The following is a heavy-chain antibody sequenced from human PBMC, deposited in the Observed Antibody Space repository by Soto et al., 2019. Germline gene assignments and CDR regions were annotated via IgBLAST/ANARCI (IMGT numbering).Heavy chain of an antibody. CDR1: GDCLSSNTAS. V-gene: IGHV6-1*01. J-gene: IGHJ5*02. CDR2: TYFRSKWYN. Sequence: SQTLSLTCAISGDCLSSNTASWNWIRQSPSRGLEWLGRTYFRSKWYNDYAVSVKSRIIINPDTSNNQFSLQLNSVTPEDTAVYFCAKGDNLGPKTGYAFDPWGQGIMVTVSS. D-gene: IGHD5-12*01. CDR3: AKGDNLGPKTGYAFDP.